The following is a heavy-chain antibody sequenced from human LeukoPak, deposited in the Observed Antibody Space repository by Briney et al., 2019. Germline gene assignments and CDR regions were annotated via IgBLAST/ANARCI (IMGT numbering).Heavy chain of an antibody. CDR2: ISYSGST. V-gene: IGHV4-59*12. J-gene: IGHJ5*02. Sequence: SETLSLTCTVSGGSISSYYWSWIRQPPGKGLEWIGSISYSGSTYYNPSLKSRVTISVDTSKNQFSLKLSSVTAADTAVYYCARDFPGDSSGYGHNWFDPWGQGTLVTVSS. D-gene: IGHD3-22*01. CDR3: ARDFPGDSSGYGHNWFDP. CDR1: GGSISSYY.